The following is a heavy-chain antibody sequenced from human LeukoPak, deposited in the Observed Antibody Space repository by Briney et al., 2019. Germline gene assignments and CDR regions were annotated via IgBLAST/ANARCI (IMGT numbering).Heavy chain of an antibody. Sequence: GGSLRLSCAASGFTFSSYAMSWVRQAPGKGLEWVSAISGSGGSTYYADSVKGRFTISRDNSKNTLYLQMNSLRAEDTAVYYCARALCVGGINCGPDYWGQGTLVTVSS. CDR3: ARALCVGGINCGPDY. CDR2: ISGSGGST. CDR1: GFTFSSYA. J-gene: IGHJ4*02. D-gene: IGHD2-15*01. V-gene: IGHV3-23*01.